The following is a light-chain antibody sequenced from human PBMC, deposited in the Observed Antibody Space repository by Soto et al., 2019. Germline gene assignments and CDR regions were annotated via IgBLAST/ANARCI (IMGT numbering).Light chain of an antibody. CDR3: CSYAGDYMFV. CDR2: DGS. CDR1: SSDVGSHNL. Sequence: QSALTQPASVSGSPGQSITISCTGTSSDVGSHNLVSWYRQYPGKAPKLMIYDGSERPSGVSNRFSASKSGNTASLTISELQAEDEGDYYCCSYAGDYMFVFGTGTKLTVL. J-gene: IGLJ1*01. V-gene: IGLV2-23*01.